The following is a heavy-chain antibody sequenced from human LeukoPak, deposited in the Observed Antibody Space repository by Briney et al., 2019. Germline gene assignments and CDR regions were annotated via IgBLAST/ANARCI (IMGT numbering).Heavy chain of an antibody. V-gene: IGHV4-59*01. D-gene: IGHD3-22*01. CDR1: GGSISSYY. CDR2: IYYSGST. CDR3: ARGTHYNDSSGFFSLDY. Sequence: KTSETLSLTCTVSGGSISSYYWSWIRQPPGKGLEWIGYIYYSGSTNYNPSLQSRVTISVDTSKNQFSLKLTSVTAADTALYYCARGTHYNDSSGFFSLDYWGQGTLVTVSS. J-gene: IGHJ4*02.